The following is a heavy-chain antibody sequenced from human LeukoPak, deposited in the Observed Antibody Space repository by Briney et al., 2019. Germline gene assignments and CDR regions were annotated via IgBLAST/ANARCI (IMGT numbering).Heavy chain of an antibody. V-gene: IGHV3-23*01. CDR1: GFTFSSYA. CDR2: ISGSGGST. D-gene: IGHD2-2*03. CDR3: AKVGIVVVPAANREFGY. Sequence: GGSLRLSCAASGFTFSSYAMSWVRQAPGKGLEWVSAISGSGGSTYYADSVKGRFTISRDNSKNTLYLQMNSLRAEDTAVYYCAKVGIVVVPAANREFGYWGQGTLVTVSS. J-gene: IGHJ4*02.